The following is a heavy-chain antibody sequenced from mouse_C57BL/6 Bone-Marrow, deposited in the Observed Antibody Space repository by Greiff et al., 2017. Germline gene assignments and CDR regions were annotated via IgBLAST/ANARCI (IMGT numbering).Heavy chain of an antibody. CDR3: ARTVATDFDG. CDR2: ISSGSSTI. V-gene: IGHV5-17*01. Sequence: DVQLVESGGGLVKPGGSLKLSCAASGFTFSDYGMHWVRQAPEKGLEWVAYISSGSSTIYYADTVKGRFTISRDNAKNTLFLQMTSLRSEDTAMYYCARTVATDFDGWGTGTTVTVSS. J-gene: IGHJ1*03. CDR1: GFTFSDYG. D-gene: IGHD1-1*01.